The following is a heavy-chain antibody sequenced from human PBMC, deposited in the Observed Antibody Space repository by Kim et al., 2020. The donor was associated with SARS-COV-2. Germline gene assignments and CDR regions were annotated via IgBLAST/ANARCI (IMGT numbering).Heavy chain of an antibody. J-gene: IGHJ4*02. D-gene: IGHD4-4*01. Sequence: VKGRFTISRDKSKNALYLKMNSLRAEDTAVYYCAKGMTTVTKRQYYFDYWGQGTLVTVSS. CDR3: AKGMTTVTKRQYYFDY. V-gene: IGHV3-23*01.